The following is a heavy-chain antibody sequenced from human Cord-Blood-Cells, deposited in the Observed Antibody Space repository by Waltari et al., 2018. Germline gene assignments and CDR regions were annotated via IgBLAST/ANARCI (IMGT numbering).Heavy chain of an antibody. CDR2: INSDGSST. CDR3: ARSIRLPTVTTYYYYYGMDV. V-gene: IGHV3-74*01. Sequence: EVQLVESGGGLVQPGGSLRLSCAASGFTFSSYWMHWVRQAPGKGLVWVSRINSDGSSTSYADSVKGRFTISRDNDKNTLYLQMNSLRAEDTAVYYCARSIRLPTVTTYYYYYGMDVWGQGTTVTVSS. J-gene: IGHJ6*02. D-gene: IGHD4-17*01. CDR1: GFTFSSYW.